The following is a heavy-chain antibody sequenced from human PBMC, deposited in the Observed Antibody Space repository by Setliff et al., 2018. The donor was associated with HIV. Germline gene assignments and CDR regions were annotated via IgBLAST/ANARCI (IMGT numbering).Heavy chain of an antibody. CDR1: EYSFTSHW. Sequence: PGESLKISCKGSEYSFTSHWIGWVRQMPGKGLEWMGIIHPVDSDARYSPSFQGHVTMSVDNSINTAYLQWGSLKASDTAFYYCARHRHTAAGTLDAFDLWGQGTMVTVSS. J-gene: IGHJ3*01. V-gene: IGHV5-51*01. CDR3: ARHRHTAAGTLDAFDL. CDR2: IHPVDSDA. D-gene: IGHD6-13*01.